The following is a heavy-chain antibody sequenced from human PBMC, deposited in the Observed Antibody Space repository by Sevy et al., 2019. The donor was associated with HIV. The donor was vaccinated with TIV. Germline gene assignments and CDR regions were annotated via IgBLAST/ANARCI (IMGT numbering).Heavy chain of an antibody. D-gene: IGHD3-10*01. CDR1: GFTFSSYE. CDR2: ISSSGSTI. V-gene: IGHV3-48*03. Sequence: GGSLRLSCAASGFTFSSYEMHWVRQAPGKGLEWVSYISSSGSTIYYADSVKGRFTISRDNAKNSLYLQMNSLRAEDTAVYYCARDSDDMAYYQPPNWFDPWGQGTLVTVSS. J-gene: IGHJ5*02. CDR3: ARDSDDMAYYQPPNWFDP.